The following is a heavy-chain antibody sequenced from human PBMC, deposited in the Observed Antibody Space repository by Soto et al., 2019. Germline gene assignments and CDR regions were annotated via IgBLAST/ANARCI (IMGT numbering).Heavy chain of an antibody. J-gene: IGHJ1*01. CDR2: ISGSGGST. V-gene: IGHV3-23*01. CDR3: AKSSWYDPNDFQH. D-gene: IGHD6-13*01. CDR1: GFTFSSYA. Sequence: EVQLLESGGGLVQPGGSLRLSCAASGFTFSSYAMSWVRQAPGKGLEWVSAISGSGGSTYYADSGKGRFTISRDNSKNTLYLQMNSLRAEDTAVYYWAKSSWYDPNDFQHWGQGTLVTVSS.